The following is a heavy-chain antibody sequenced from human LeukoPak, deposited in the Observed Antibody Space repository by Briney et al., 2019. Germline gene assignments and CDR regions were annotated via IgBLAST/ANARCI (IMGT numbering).Heavy chain of an antibody. D-gene: IGHD3-10*01. CDR1: GFTFSGSA. V-gene: IGHV3-48*01. CDR2: ISSSSSTI. CDR3: ARNNAYGSGSPLDY. Sequence: GGSLRLSCAASGFTFSGSAIHWVRQASGKGLEWVSYISSSSSTIYYADSVKGRFTISRDNAKNSLYLQMNSLRAEDTAVYYCARNNAYGSGSPLDYWGQGTLVTVSS. J-gene: IGHJ4*02.